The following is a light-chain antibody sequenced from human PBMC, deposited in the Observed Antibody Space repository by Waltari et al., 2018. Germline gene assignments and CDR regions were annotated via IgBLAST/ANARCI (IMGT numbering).Light chain of an antibody. CDR1: YSNIGHNS. CDR3: AAWDDSLNGV. Sequence: QSVLTQPPSASGTPGQRVTISCSGSYSNIGHNSVNWYQQVPGTAPKLLIYNNDRRPSGVHDRFSGSKSGTSASLAISGLQSEDEADYYCAAWDDSLNGVFGGGTKLTVL. CDR2: NND. J-gene: IGLJ3*02. V-gene: IGLV1-44*01.